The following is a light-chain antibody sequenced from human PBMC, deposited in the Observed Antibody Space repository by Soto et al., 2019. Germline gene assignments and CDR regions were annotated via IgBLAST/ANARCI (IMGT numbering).Light chain of an antibody. J-gene: IGLJ3*02. Sequence: QSVLTQPPSVSGAPGQWVTISCTGRSSNIGAGYDVHWYLQLPGTAPKLLIYKNANRPSGVPDRFSGSKSGTSASLAITGLQAEDEADYYCQSYDNSLSAWVFGGGTQLTVL. V-gene: IGLV1-40*01. CDR3: QSYDNSLSAWV. CDR2: KNA. CDR1: SSNIGAGYD.